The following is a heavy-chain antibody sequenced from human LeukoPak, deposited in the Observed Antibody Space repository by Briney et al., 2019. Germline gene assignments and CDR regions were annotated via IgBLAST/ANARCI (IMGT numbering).Heavy chain of an antibody. CDR3: ARQYSSSWYRGYYYYYYMDV. CDR2: IYPGDSDT. Sequence: GESLKISCKVSGYSFTSYWIGWVRQMPGKGLEWMGIIYPGDSDTRYSPSFQGQVTISAGKSISTAYLQWSSLKASDTAMYYCARQYSSSWYRGYYYYYYMDVWGKGTTVTVSS. D-gene: IGHD6-13*01. V-gene: IGHV5-51*01. CDR1: GYSFTSYW. J-gene: IGHJ6*03.